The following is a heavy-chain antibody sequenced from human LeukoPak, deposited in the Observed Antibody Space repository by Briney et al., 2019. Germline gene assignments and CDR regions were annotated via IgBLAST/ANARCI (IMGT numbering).Heavy chain of an antibody. D-gene: IGHD3-22*01. V-gene: IGHV4-59*08. CDR1: GGSISSYY. CDR3: ARGTFRAYYYDSSGYRD. CDR2: IYYSGST. Sequence: SETLSLTCTVSGGSISSYYWSWIRQPPGKGLEWIGYIYYSGSTNYNPSLKSRVTISVDTSKNQFSLKLSSVTAADTAVYYCARGTFRAYYYDSSGYRDWGQGTLVTVSS. J-gene: IGHJ4*02.